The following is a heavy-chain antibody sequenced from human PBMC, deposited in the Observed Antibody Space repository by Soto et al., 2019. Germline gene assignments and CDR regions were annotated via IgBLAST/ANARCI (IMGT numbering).Heavy chain of an antibody. CDR2: ISAYNGNT. CDR1: GYTFTSYV. CDR3: ARDLGHYYDILTGYPTFDY. D-gene: IGHD3-9*01. V-gene: IGHV1-18*01. Sequence: GASVKVSCKASGYTFTSYVISWVRQAPGQGLEWMGWISAYNGNTNYAQKLQGRVTMTTDTSTSTAYMELRSLRSDDTAVYYCARDLGHYYDILTGYPTFDYWGQGTLVTVSS. J-gene: IGHJ4*02.